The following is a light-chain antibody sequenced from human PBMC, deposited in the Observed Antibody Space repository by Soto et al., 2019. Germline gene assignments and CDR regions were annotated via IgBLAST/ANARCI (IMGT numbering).Light chain of an antibody. CDR2: EVR. CDR3: SSYTSSSTLGV. J-gene: IGLJ1*01. CDR1: SSDVGGYNY. V-gene: IGLV2-14*01. Sequence: SALTQPASVSGSPGQSITISCTGTSSDVGGYNYVSWYQQHPGKAPKLMIYEVRNRPSGVSNRFSGSKSGNTASLTISGLQAEDEADYYCSSYTSSSTLGVFGTGTKVTVL.